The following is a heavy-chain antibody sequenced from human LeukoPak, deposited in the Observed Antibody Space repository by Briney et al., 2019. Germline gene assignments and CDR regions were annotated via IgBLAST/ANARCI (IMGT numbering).Heavy chain of an antibody. J-gene: IGHJ4*02. Sequence: GASVKVSCKASGYTFTSYGISWVRQAPGQGLEWMGWISAYNGNTNYAQKLQGRVTMTTDTSTSTAYMELRSLRSDDTAVYYCAREESVVATGITGDYWGQGTLVTVSS. CDR2: ISAYNGNT. CDR3: AREESVVATGITGDY. D-gene: IGHD5-12*01. V-gene: IGHV1-18*01. CDR1: GYTFTSYG.